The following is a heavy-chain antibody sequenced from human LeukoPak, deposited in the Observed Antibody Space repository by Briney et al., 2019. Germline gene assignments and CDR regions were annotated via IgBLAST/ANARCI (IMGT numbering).Heavy chain of an antibody. V-gene: IGHV3-23*01. CDR3: AKDRARGGATDFGY. CDR1: GFAFSSNS. CDR2: ISGGGDST. J-gene: IGHJ4*02. D-gene: IGHD1-26*01. Sequence: GGSLRLSCTASGFAFSSNSMSWVRQAPGKGLEWVSAISGGGDSTYYADSVKGRFTISRDNSKNTLYLQMNSLRAEDTAIYYCAKDRARGGATDFGYWGQGTLVTVSS.